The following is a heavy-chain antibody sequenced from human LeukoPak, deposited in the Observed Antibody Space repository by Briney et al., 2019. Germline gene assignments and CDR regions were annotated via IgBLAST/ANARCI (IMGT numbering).Heavy chain of an antibody. D-gene: IGHD3-22*01. CDR2: ISSSSSYI. Sequence: PGGSLRLSCAASGFTFSSYSMNWVRQAPGKGLEWVSSISSSSSYIYYADSVKGRFTISRDNAKNSLYLQMNSLRAEDTAVYYCARDNLDYYDSSGYYGLGYWGQGTLVTVSS. V-gene: IGHV3-21*01. CDR1: GFTFSSYS. J-gene: IGHJ4*02. CDR3: ARDNLDYYDSSGYYGLGY.